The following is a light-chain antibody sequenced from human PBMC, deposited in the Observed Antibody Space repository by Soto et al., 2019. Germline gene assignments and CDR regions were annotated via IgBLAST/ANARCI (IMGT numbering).Light chain of an antibody. V-gene: IGKV3-11*01. CDR2: DVS. CDR3: QQYGISPRT. CDR1: QRISGY. Sequence: EIVLTQSPGTLSLSPGERATLSCRASQRISGYLAWYQQRPGQAPRLLIYDVSNRATGIPARFSGSGSGTDFTLTITSLEPEDFAVYFCQQYGISPRTFGQGTKVDIK. J-gene: IGKJ1*01.